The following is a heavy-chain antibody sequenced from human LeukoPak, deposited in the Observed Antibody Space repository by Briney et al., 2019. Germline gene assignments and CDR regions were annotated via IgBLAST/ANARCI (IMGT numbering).Heavy chain of an antibody. CDR1: GFTFSSYA. D-gene: IGHD3-10*01. J-gene: IGHJ4*02. CDR2: ISGSGGST. V-gene: IGHV3-23*01. Sequence: PGGSLRLSCAASGFTFSSYAMSWVRQAPGKGLEWVSAISGSGGSTYHADSVKGRFTISRDNSKNTLYLQMSSLRAEDTAVYYCAKNYGSGSYYNFDYWGQGTLVTVSS. CDR3: AKNYGSGSYYNFDY.